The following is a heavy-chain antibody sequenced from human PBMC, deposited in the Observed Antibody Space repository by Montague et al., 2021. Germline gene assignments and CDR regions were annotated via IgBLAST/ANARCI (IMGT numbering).Heavy chain of an antibody. J-gene: IGHJ3*02. CDR1: GDSISSYEYY. CDR2: VYKRGDT. CDR3: ARDSPVVEPWVGEHKGAFDX. V-gene: IGHV4-4*07. D-gene: IGHD3-10*01. Sequence: SETLSLTCSVSGDSISSYEYYWTWIRQPAGRGLEWIGRVYKRGDTNTNPSLRSRPTLSVDTSKNHFSLTLTSVTAADTAVYFCARDSPVVEPWVGEHKGAFDXWGQGTMVTVSS.